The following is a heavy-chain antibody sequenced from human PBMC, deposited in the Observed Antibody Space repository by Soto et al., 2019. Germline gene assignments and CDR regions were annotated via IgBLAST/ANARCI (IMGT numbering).Heavy chain of an antibody. CDR2: ISGSGGST. J-gene: IGHJ4*02. Sequence: GGSLRLSCAASGFTFSSYAMSWVRQAPGKGLEWVSAISGSGGSTYYADSVKGRFTISRDNSKNTLYLQMNSLRAEDTAVYYCAKSLYYYDSSGYFDYWGQGTLVTVSS. V-gene: IGHV3-23*01. D-gene: IGHD3-22*01. CDR3: AKSLYYYDSSGYFDY. CDR1: GFTFSSYA.